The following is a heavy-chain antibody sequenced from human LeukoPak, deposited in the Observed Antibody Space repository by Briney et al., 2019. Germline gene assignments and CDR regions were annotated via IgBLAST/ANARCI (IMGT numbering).Heavy chain of an antibody. Sequence: ASVKVSCKASGYTFTMYYIHWVRQAPGQGLEWMGLINPSDGATTYAQRFQGRGTMTRDMSTTTVYMDLSSLRSEDTAVYYCARGIGFGELRRAFDVWGKGTTVTVSS. CDR1: GYTFTMYY. CDR2: INPSDGAT. CDR3: ARGIGFGELRRAFDV. V-gene: IGHV1-46*01. J-gene: IGHJ6*04. D-gene: IGHD3-10*01.